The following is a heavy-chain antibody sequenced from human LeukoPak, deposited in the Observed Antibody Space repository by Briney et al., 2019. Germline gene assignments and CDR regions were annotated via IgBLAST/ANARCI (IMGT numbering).Heavy chain of an antibody. D-gene: IGHD6-13*01. CDR1: GFPFSSYS. V-gene: IGHV3-7*03. Sequence: GGSLRLSCAASGFPFSSYSMTWVRQAPGKGLEWVANIKPDGTTKFYVDSVKGRFTISRDNALNSLYLQMNSLRAEDTAIYYCARSIPYGTTWYGRSDYWGQGSLVTVSS. J-gene: IGHJ4*02. CDR3: ARSIPYGTTWYGRSDY. CDR2: IKPDGTTK.